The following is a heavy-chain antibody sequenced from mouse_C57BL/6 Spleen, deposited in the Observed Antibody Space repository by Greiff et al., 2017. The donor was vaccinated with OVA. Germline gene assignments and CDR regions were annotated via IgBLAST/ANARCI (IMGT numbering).Heavy chain of an antibody. V-gene: IGHV1-53*01. D-gene: IGHD4-1*01. Sequence: VQLQQPGTELVKPGASVKLSCKASGYTFTSYWMHWVKQRPGQGLEWIGNINPNNGGTSYNQKFKGKATLTVDKSSSTAYMELRSLTSEDSAVYYCAAGTYFDYWGQGTTLTVSS. CDR2: INPNNGGT. CDR1: GYTFTSYW. J-gene: IGHJ2*01. CDR3: AAGTYFDY.